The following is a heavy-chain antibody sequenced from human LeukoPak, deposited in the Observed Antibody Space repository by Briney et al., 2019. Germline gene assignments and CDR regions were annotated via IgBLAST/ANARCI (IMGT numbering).Heavy chain of an antibody. CDR1: GYTFTSYY. J-gene: IGHJ4*02. D-gene: IGHD2-21*02. V-gene: IGHV1-46*01. Sequence: ASVKVSCKASGYTFTSYYMHWVRQAPGQGLEWMGIINPSGGSTSYAQKFQGRVTMTRDTSTSTVYMELSSLRSEDTAVYYCARGRALYCCGDCYRDTYFDYWGQGTLVTVSS. CDR3: ARGRALYCCGDCYRDTYFDY. CDR2: INPSGGST.